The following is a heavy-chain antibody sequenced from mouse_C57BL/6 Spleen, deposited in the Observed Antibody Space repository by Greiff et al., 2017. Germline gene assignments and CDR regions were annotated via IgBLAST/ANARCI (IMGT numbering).Heavy chain of an antibody. CDR3: AREGGIITTVVASFDY. Sequence: VQLVESGAELVRPGASVKLSCKASGYTFTDYYINWVKQRPGQGLEWIARIYPGSGNTYYNEKFKGKATLTAEKSSSTAYMQLSSLTSEDSAVYFCAREGGIITTVVASFDYWGQGTTLTVSS. D-gene: IGHD1-1*01. J-gene: IGHJ2*01. V-gene: IGHV1-76*01. CDR1: GYTFTDYY. CDR2: IYPGSGNT.